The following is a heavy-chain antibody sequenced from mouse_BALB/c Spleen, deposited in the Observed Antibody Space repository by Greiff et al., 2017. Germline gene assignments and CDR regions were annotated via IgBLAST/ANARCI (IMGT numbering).Heavy chain of an antibody. V-gene: IGHV14-1*02. CDR1: GFNIKDYY. J-gene: IGHJ4*01. CDR2: IDPENGNT. Sequence: EVHLVESGAELVRPGALVKLSCKASGFNIKDYYMHWVKQRPEQGLEWIGWIDPENGNTIYDPKFQGKASITADTSSNTAYLQLSSLTSEDTAVYYCARRYYYAMDYWGQGTSVTVSS. CDR3: ARRYYYAMDY.